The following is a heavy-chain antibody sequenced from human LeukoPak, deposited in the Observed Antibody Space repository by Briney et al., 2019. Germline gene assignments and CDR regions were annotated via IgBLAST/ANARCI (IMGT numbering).Heavy chain of an antibody. J-gene: IGHJ4*02. CDR3: ARDSGNRAIDY. D-gene: IGHD4-23*01. CDR2: ITPTGST. V-gene: IGHV4-34*01. Sequence: SETLSLTCAVYGDSFSGYYWSWIRQSPGKGREWIGEITPTGSTHSSPSLNRRVTISVAPSKHQFSLKLSSVPAADMAVYYCARDSGNRAIDYWGQGTLVTVSS. CDR1: GDSFSGYY.